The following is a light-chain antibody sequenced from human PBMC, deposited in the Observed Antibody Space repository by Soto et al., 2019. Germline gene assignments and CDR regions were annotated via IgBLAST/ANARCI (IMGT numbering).Light chain of an antibody. CDR2: KAS. CDR1: QYISSW. J-gene: IGKJ1*01. Sequence: DIQMTQSPSSVGDRVTITCRASQYISSWLAWYQQKPGKAPKLLIYKASSLESGVPSRFSGSGSGTEFTLTISSLQPDDFATYYCQQYNSQRTFGQGTKVEIK. CDR3: QQYNSQRT. V-gene: IGKV1-5*03.